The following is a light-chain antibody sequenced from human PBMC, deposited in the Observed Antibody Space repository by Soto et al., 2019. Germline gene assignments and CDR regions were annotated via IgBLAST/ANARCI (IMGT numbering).Light chain of an antibody. V-gene: IGLV1-40*01. CDR3: HSYYISLSYFWV. J-gene: IGLJ3*02. CDR1: SSNIGAGFD. Sequence: QAVVTQPPSVSGAPGQRVTISCTGSSSNIGAGFDVHWYQQLPGTAPKLLIYGNTNRPSGVTDRFSGSKSGTAASLAITGLQAKDEADYYCHSYYISLSYFWVFGGGTKLTVL. CDR2: GNT.